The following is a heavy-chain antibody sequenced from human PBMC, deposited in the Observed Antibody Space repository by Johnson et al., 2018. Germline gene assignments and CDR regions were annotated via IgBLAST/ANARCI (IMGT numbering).Heavy chain of an antibody. D-gene: IGHD1-1*01. CDR2: IWYDGSNK. V-gene: IGHV3-33*01. CDR3: ARDRATRYFDY. Sequence: QVQLVESGGGVVQPGRSLRLSCTASGFTFRNFGMHWVRQAPGKGLEWVAFIWYDGSNKDYADSVRGRFTFSRDDSKNTLYLQMNSLRAEDTAVYYCARDRATRYFDYWGQGTLVTVSS. CDR1: GFTFRNFG. J-gene: IGHJ4*02.